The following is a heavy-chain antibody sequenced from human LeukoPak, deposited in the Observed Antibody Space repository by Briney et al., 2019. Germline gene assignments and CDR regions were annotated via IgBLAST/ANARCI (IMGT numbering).Heavy chain of an antibody. CDR3: AKDPAITTWGGSGYYLDY. CDR1: GCTFSSYG. V-gene: IGHV3-33*06. CDR2: IWYDGSNK. J-gene: IGHJ4*02. Sequence: PGGSLRLSCAASGCTFSSYGMHWLRQAAGKGLEWVAVIWYDGSNKYYADSVKGRFTISRDNSKNTLYLQMNSRRAEDTAVYYFAKDPAITTWGGSGYYLDYWGQGRLVTVSS. D-gene: IGHD3-16*01.